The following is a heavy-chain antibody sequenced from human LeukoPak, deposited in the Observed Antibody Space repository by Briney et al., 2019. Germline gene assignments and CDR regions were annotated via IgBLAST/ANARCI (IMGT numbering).Heavy chain of an antibody. CDR3: ARVLQLYYYYYMDV. V-gene: IGHV4-34*01. CDR1: GGSFSGYY. CDR2: INHSGGT. Sequence: PSETLSLTCAVYGGSFSGYYWSWIRQPPGKGLEWIGEINHSGGTNYNPSLKSRVTISVDTSKNQFSLKLSSVTAADTAVYYCARVLQLYYYYYMDVWGKGTTVTVSS. D-gene: IGHD5-18*01. J-gene: IGHJ6*03.